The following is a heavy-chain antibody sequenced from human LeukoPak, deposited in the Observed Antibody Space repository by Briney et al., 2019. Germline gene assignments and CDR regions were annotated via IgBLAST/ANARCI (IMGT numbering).Heavy chain of an antibody. J-gene: IGHJ4*02. V-gene: IGHV4-31*03. D-gene: IGHD2-2*01. CDR3: ARVGGYCSSTSCYRRNNWNYVPFDY. CDR2: IYYSGST. Sequence: SQTLSLTCTVSGGSISSGGYYWSWIRQHPGKGLEWIGYIYYSGSTYYNPSLKSRVTISVDTSKNQFSLKLSSVTAADTAVYYCARVGGYCSSTSCYRRNNWNYVPFDYWGQGTLVTVSS. CDR1: GGSISSGGYY.